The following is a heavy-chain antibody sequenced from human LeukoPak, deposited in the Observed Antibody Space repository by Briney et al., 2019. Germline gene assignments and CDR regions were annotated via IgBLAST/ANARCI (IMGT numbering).Heavy chain of an antibody. V-gene: IGHV3-30*18. Sequence: GGSLRLSCAASGFTFSSYGMHWVRQAPGKGLEWVAVISYDGSNKYYADSVKGRFTISRGNSKNTLYLQMNSLRAEDTAVYYCAKDRGIYDTPLYYFDYWGQGTLVTVSS. CDR2: ISYDGSNK. D-gene: IGHD3-22*01. J-gene: IGHJ4*02. CDR1: GFTFSSYG. CDR3: AKDRGIYDTPLYYFDY.